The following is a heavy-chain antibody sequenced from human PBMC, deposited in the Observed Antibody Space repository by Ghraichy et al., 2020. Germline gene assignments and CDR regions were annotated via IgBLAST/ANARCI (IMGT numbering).Heavy chain of an antibody. D-gene: IGHD1-26*01. Sequence: SLNISCTVSGGSISSGAYSWSWIRQPPGKALEWIGYIYHSGSTFYNPSLRSRVTISVDRSKNQFSLKLMSVTAADTAVYYCARNKGYSGSRDAFDIWGQGTMVTVSS. J-gene: IGHJ3*02. CDR2: IYHSGST. CDR1: GGSISSGAYS. V-gene: IGHV4-30-2*01. CDR3: ARNKGYSGSRDAFDI.